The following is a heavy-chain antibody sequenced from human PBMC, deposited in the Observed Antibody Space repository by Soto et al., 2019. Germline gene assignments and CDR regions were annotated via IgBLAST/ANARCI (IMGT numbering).Heavy chain of an antibody. V-gene: IGHV5-51*01. J-gene: IGHJ4*02. D-gene: IGHD1-26*01. CDR1: GYSFSNYW. CDR2: IYPGDSDT. CDR3: ARHGLGSGSYFAFDY. Sequence: EVQLVQSGAEVTKPGESLKISCKGSGYSFSNYWIGWVRQMPEKGLEWMGIIYPGDSDTRYSPSFQGQVTISADKSINTASVEGGGLKASDTAIYYCARHGLGSGSYFAFDYGGQGTLVPVSS.